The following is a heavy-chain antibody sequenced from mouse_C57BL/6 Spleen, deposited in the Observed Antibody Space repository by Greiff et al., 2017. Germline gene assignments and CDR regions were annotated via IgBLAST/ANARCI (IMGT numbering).Heavy chain of an antibody. Sequence: DVQLQESGPELVKPGASVKIPCKASGYTFTDYNMDWVKQSHGKSLEWIGDINPNNGGTIYNQKFKGKATLTVDKSSSTAYMELRSLTSEDTAVYYCARRYSNPYYAMDYWGQGTSVTVSS. CDR1: GYTFTDYN. CDR3: ARRYSNPYYAMDY. D-gene: IGHD2-5*01. V-gene: IGHV1-18*01. CDR2: INPNNGGT. J-gene: IGHJ4*01.